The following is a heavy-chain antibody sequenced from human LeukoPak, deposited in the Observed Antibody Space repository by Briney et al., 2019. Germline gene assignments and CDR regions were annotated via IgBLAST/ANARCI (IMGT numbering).Heavy chain of an antibody. CDR1: VFTFSSYG. Sequence: GRALRLSCAASVFTFSSYGMHWVRQAPGKGLEWVAVISYDGSNKYYADSVKGRFTISRDNSKNTLYLQMNSLRAEDTAVYYCAKDPSRIAVAGLIDYWGQGTLVTVSS. CDR2: ISYDGSNK. CDR3: AKDPSRIAVAGLIDY. J-gene: IGHJ4*02. V-gene: IGHV3-30*18. D-gene: IGHD6-19*01.